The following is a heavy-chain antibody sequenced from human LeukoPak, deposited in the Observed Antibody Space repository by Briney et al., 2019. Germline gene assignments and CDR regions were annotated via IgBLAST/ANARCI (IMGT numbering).Heavy chain of an antibody. CDR2: ISAYNGNA. D-gene: IGHD3-22*01. CDR1: GYTFTSYG. Sequence: ASVKVSCKASGYTFTSYGISWVRQAPGQGLEWMGWISAYNGNANYAQKLQGRVTMTTDTSTSTAYMELRSLRSDDTAVYYCARLNYYDSSGYYTMFDYWGQGTLVTVSS. J-gene: IGHJ4*02. V-gene: IGHV1-18*01. CDR3: ARLNYYDSSGYYTMFDY.